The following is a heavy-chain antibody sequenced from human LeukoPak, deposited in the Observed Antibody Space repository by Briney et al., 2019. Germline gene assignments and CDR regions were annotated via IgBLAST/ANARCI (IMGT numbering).Heavy chain of an antibody. CDR2: IYSGGST. CDR1: GFTVSSNY. J-gene: IGHJ3*02. V-gene: IGHV3-66*01. Sequence: PGGSLRLSCAASGFTVSSNYMNWVRQAPGKGLEWVSVIYSGGSTYSADSVKGRFTISRDNSKNTLYLQMNSLRAEDTAVYYCARGLRNTDTFDIWGQGTMVTVSS. CDR3: ARGLRNTDTFDI.